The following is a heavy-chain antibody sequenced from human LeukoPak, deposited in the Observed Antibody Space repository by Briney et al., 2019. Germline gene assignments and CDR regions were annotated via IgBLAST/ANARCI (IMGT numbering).Heavy chain of an antibody. Sequence: SETLCLTCTVSGGSISSHYWSWIRQPPGKGLEWIGYIYYSGSTNYNPSLKSRVTISVDTSKNQFSLKLSSVTAADTAVYYCARARNIVVVTAISGYFDLWGRGTLVTVSS. CDR3: ARARNIVVVTAISGYFDL. J-gene: IGHJ2*01. CDR1: GGSISSHY. D-gene: IGHD2-21*02. V-gene: IGHV4-59*11. CDR2: IYYSGST.